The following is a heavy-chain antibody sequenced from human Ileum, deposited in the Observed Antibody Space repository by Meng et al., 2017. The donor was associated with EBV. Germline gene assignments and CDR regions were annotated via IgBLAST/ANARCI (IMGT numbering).Heavy chain of an antibody. J-gene: IGHJ4*02. D-gene: IGHD3-22*01. CDR1: GFSLSISGVG. CDR3: THRPMTSAYYYFDY. V-gene: IGHV2-5*02. CDR2: IYWDDDK. Sequence: QITLKESGPTLVKPXXXXPXTXTFSGFSLSISGVGVGWIRQPPGKALEWLALIYWDDDKRYSPSLKSRLTITKDTSKNQVVLTMTNMDPVDTATYYCTHRPMTSAYYYFDYWGQGTLGTVSS.